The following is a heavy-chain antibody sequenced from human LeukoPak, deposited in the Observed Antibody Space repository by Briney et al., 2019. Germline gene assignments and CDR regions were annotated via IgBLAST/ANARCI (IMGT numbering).Heavy chain of an antibody. Sequence: PGGSLRLSCAASGFTFSSYWMSWVRQAPGKGPEWVANIKPDVSEKYYVDSVKGRFTISRDNAENSLYLQMNSLRAKDTAVYYCVVSATARGGVDYWGQGTLVTVSS. V-gene: IGHV3-7*01. D-gene: IGHD1-1*01. CDR2: IKPDVSEK. CDR1: GFTFSSYW. J-gene: IGHJ4*02. CDR3: VVSATARGGVDY.